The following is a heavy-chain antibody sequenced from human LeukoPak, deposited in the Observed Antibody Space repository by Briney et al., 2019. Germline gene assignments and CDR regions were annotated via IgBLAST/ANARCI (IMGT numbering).Heavy chain of an antibody. J-gene: IGHJ4*02. V-gene: IGHV3-21*01. Sequence: PGGSLRLSCAASGFTFSSYSMNWVRQAPGKGLEWVSSISSSSSYIYYADSVKGRFTISRDNAKNSLYLQMNSLRAEDTAVYYCASPIHQQQPSDYWGQGTLVTVSS. CDR2: ISSSSSYI. D-gene: IGHD6-13*01. CDR1: GFTFSSYS. CDR3: ASPIHQQQPSDY.